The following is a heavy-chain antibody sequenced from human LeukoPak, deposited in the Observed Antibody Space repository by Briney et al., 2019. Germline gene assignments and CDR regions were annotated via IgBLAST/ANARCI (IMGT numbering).Heavy chain of an antibody. D-gene: IGHD2-21*02. J-gene: IGHJ3*02. CDR2: INPSGGST. CDR3: ARDRGVTGAFDI. CDR1: GYTFTSYY. V-gene: IGHV1-46*01. Sequence: ASVKVSCKASGYTFTSYYMHWVRQAPGQGLEWMGIINPSGGSTSYAKKFQGRVTMTRDTSTRTVYMELSGLRSEDTAVYYCARDRGVTGAFDIWGQGTMVTVSS.